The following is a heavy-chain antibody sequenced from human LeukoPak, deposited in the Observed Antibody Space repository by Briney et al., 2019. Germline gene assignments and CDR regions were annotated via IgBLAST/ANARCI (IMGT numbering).Heavy chain of an antibody. D-gene: IGHD2-15*01. V-gene: IGHV3-21*01. CDR3: ARDREEYCSGGSCTNFDY. CDR2: ISTSSSYI. CDR1: GFTFSSYN. Sequence: GGSLRLSCAASGFTFSSYNMNWVRQAPGKGLEWASSISTSSSYIYYADSVKGRFTVSRDNARNSLFLQMNSLRAEDTAVYFCARDREEYCSGGSCTNFDYWGQGTLVTVSS. J-gene: IGHJ4*02.